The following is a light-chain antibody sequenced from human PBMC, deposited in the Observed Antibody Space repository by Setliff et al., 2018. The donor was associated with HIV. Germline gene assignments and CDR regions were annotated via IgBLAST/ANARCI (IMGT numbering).Light chain of an antibody. CDR2: EIN. V-gene: IGLV2-23*02. J-gene: IGLJ1*01. Sequence: QSVLTQPASVSGSPGQSITISCTGTNSDVGNYNLVSWYQQHPGKAPKIMIYEINKRPSGVSDRFTGSKSGNTASLTISWLRAEDEADYYCCSYASHNTHLFGSGTKVTVL. CDR3: CSYASHNTHL. CDR1: NSDVGNYNL.